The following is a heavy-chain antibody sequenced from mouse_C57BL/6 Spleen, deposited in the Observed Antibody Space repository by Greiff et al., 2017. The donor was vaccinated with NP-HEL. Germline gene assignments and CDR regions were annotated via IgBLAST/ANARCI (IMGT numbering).Heavy chain of an antibody. Sequence: EVKVVESGAELVKPGASVKLSCTASGFNIKDYYMHWVKQRTEQGLEWIGRIDPEDGETKYAPKFQGKATITADTSSNTAYLQLSSLTSEDTAVYYCARSALEVAPYYAMDYWGQGTSVTVSS. CDR2: IDPEDGET. D-gene: IGHD1-1*01. CDR1: GFNIKDYY. V-gene: IGHV14-2*01. J-gene: IGHJ4*01. CDR3: ARSALEVAPYYAMDY.